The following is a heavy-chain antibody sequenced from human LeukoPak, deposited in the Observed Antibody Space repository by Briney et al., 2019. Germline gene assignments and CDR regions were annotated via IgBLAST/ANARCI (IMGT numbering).Heavy chain of an antibody. Sequence: SETLSLTCTVSGGSISSYYWSWIRQPAGKGLEWIGRTYTSGSTNYNPSLKSRVTMSVDTSKNQFSLKLSSVTAADTAVYYCARGDYDFWSGYYTGRFDYWGQGTLVTVSS. V-gene: IGHV4-4*07. D-gene: IGHD3-3*01. CDR3: ARGDYDFWSGYYTGRFDY. J-gene: IGHJ4*02. CDR2: TYTSGST. CDR1: GGSISSYY.